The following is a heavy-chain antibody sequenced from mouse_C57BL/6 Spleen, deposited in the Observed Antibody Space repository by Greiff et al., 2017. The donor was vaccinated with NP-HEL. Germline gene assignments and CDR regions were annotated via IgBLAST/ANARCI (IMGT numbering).Heavy chain of an antibody. CDR2: ISGGGGNT. J-gene: IGHJ1*03. V-gene: IGHV5-9*01. CDR1: GFTFSSYT. Sequence: EVKVVESGGGLVKPGGSLKLSCAASGFTFSSYTMSWVRQTPEKRLEWVATISGGGGNTYYPDSVTGRFTISRDNAKNTLYLQMSSLRSEDTALYYCARQHYGSSYGYFDVWGTGTTVTVSS. D-gene: IGHD1-1*01. CDR3: ARQHYGSSYGYFDV.